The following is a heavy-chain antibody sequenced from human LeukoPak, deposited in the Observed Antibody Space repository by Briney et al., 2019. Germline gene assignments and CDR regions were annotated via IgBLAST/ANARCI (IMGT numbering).Heavy chain of an antibody. D-gene: IGHD3-3*01. CDR2: IKQDGSEK. V-gene: IGHV3-7*01. J-gene: IGHJ6*02. CDR3: AREREEGTIFGVVIMDYYYYYGMDV. Sequence: GGSLRFSCAASGFTFSSYWMSWVRQAPGKGLEWVANIKQDGSEKYYVDSVKGRFTISRDNAKNSLYLQMNSLRAEDTAVYYCAREREEGTIFGVVIMDYYYYYGMDVWGQGTTVTVSS. CDR1: GFTFSSYW.